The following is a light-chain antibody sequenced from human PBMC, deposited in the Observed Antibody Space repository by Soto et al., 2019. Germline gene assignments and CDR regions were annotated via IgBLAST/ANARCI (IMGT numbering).Light chain of an antibody. CDR2: GAS. CDR1: QSVSSN. J-gene: IGKJ1*01. Sequence: EIVMTQSPATLSVSPGERATLSCRASQSVSSNLAWYQQKPGQAPRLLIYGASTRATGIPARFSGSGSGTEFTLTISSLQSEDFAVYYCQHYNNWPRTFGQGTKVDIE. CDR3: QHYNNWPRT. V-gene: IGKV3-15*01.